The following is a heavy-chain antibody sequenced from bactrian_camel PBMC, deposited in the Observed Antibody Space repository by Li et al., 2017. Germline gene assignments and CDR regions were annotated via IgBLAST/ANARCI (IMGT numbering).Heavy chain of an antibody. CDR3: AAVFRPSQRPRIGVAEYNY. Sequence: QLVESGGGSVQSGGSLRLSCAASGYRYRPICIGWFRQVPGKEREGVAGISTERSTTYADSVKGRFTISRDNAKNTLYLQMNSLRPEDTAMYYCAAVFRPSQRPRIGVAEYNYWGQGTQVTVS. J-gene: IGHJ4*01. V-gene: IGHV3S53*01. CDR2: ISTERST. D-gene: IGHD5*01. CDR1: GYRYRPIC.